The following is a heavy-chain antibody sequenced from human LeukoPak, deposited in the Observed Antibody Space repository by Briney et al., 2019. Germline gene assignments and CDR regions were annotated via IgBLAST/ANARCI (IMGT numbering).Heavy chain of an antibody. CDR2: INPSGGGT. D-gene: IGHD6-13*01. CDR3: ARGGHGTSVAAAGTGDY. V-gene: IGHV1-46*01. CDR1: GYIFTSYY. Sequence: ASVKVSCKASGYIFTSYYMHWVRQAPGQGLEWMGTINPSGGGTIYSQKFQGRVTMTTDMSTSTVYMELASLRSDDTAIYYCARGGHGTSVAAAGTGDYWGQGTLVTVSP. J-gene: IGHJ4*02.